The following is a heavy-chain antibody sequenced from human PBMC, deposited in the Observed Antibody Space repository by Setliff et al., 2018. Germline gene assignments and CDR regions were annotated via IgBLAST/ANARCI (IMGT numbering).Heavy chain of an antibody. V-gene: IGHV4-34*01. D-gene: IGHD2-2*01. Sequence: KASETLSLTCAVYGGSFSGYYWSWIRQPPGKGLEWIGEINHTGSTNYSPSLKSRVTISVDTSKNQFSLKLSSVTAADTAVYYCARGYCNSVGCFFAGWFDPWGQGALVTVS. CDR3: ARGYCNSVGCFFAGWFDP. J-gene: IGHJ5*02. CDR1: GGSFSGYY. CDR2: INHTGST.